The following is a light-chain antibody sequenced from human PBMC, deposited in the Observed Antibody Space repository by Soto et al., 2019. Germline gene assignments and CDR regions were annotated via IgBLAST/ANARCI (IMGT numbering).Light chain of an antibody. V-gene: IGKV3-15*01. J-gene: IGKJ4*01. CDR2: RTS. CDR1: QSISSN. Sequence: EIVMTQSPATLSVSPGERATLSCRASQSISSNLAWYQQKPGQATRLIMFRTSSRANGFPARFSGSVSGTEFNLTISSLQSEDFGVYYCQQYNNWHRATFGGGTKVDI. CDR3: QQYNNWHRAT.